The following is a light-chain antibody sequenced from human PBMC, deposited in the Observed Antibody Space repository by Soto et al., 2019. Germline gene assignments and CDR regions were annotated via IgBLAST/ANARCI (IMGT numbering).Light chain of an antibody. V-gene: IGKV1D-16*01. CDR2: GAS. J-gene: IGKJ4*01. CDR3: QQFYTFPLT. CDR1: QSISTW. Sequence: DVQMTQSPSSLSASVGDTVTITCRASQSISTWLAWYQQKPNKAPKSLISGASNLQSGVPSRFSGSGSGTDFTLTISSLQPEDFVTYYCQQFYTFPLTFGGGTKVDIK.